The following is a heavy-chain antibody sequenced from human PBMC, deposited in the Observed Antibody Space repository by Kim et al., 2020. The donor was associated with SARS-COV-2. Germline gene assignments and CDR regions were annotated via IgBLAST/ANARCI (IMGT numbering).Heavy chain of an antibody. CDR3: ARHRVVATSHFDY. D-gene: IGHD5-12*01. CDR2: IYYSGNT. J-gene: IGHJ4*02. CDR1: GGSISSSDYY. Sequence: SETLSLTCTVSGGSISSSDYYWGWIRQPPGKGLEWIGSIYYSGNTYYNPSLQSRVTISVDTSKNQFSLKLTSVTAADTAVYYCARHRVVATSHFDYWGQGTLVTVSS. V-gene: IGHV4-39*01.